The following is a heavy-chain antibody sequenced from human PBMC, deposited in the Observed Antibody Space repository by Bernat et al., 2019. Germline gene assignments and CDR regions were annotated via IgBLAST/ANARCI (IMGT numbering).Heavy chain of an antibody. Sequence: EVQLVESGGGLVQPGGSLRLSCAASGFTFSSYEMNWVRQAPGKGLEWVSYLSSSGSTLYYADSVKGRFTISRDNAKNSLYLQMNSLRAEDTAVYYCARDWHYYFDYWGQGTLVTVSS. J-gene: IGHJ4*02. V-gene: IGHV3-48*03. CDR2: LSSSGSTL. CDR3: ARDWHYYFDY. CDR1: GFTFSSYE.